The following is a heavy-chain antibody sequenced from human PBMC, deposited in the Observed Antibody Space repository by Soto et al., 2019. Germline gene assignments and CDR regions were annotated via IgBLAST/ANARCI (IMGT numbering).Heavy chain of an antibody. CDR1: GYTFTSYG. J-gene: IGHJ6*02. CDR2: ISAYNGNT. CDR3: ARDPAGRDAWLGSGTTYYYGMDV. V-gene: IGHV1-18*01. Sequence: ASVKVSCKASGYTFTSYGISWVRQAPGQGLEWMGWISAYNGNTNYAQKLQGRVTMTTDTSTSTAYMELRSLRSDDTAVYYCARDPAGRDAWLGSGTTYYYGMDVWGQGTTVTVSS. D-gene: IGHD6-19*01.